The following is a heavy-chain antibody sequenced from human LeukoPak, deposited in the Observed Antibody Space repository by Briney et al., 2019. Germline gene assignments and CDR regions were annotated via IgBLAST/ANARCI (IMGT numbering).Heavy chain of an antibody. J-gene: IGHJ3*02. CDR3: ARDWAANNAFDI. Sequence: ASVKVSCKASGYTFTGYYMHWVRQAPGQGLEWMGWINPNSGGTNYAQKFQGRVTMTRDTSISTAYMELSRLRSDDTAMYYCARDWAANNAFDIWGQGTMVTVSS. CDR1: GYTFTGYY. V-gene: IGHV1-2*02. CDR2: INPNSGGT. D-gene: IGHD2/OR15-2a*01.